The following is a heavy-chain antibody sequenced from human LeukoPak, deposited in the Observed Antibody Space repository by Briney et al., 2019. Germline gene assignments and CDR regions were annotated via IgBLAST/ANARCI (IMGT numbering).Heavy chain of an antibody. D-gene: IGHD3-16*01. Sequence: SGPTLVKPTQTLTLTCTFSGFSLSSNGVGVGWIRQPPGKALEWLAVIYWNDDKRYSPSLKNRLTITKDTSKNQVVLRLTNMDPVDTATYYCAQTPVGRHSYGFNYFDSWGQGALVTVSS. CDR3: AQTPVGRHSYGFNYFDS. CDR1: GFSLSSNGVG. CDR2: IYWNDDK. J-gene: IGHJ4*02. V-gene: IGHV2-5*01.